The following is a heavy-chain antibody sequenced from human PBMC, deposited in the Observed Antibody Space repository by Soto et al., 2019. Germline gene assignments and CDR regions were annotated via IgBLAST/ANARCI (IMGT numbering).Heavy chain of an antibody. J-gene: IGHJ4*02. CDR1: GGAISSGGYY. V-gene: IGHV4-31*03. Sequence: QVQLQESGPGLVKPSQTLSLTCTVSGGAISSGGYYWSWIRQHPGKGLEWIGYIYDSGSTHYNPSIKSRVTIAVDTSKNPFSLTLSSVAAADTAVYYCAGDWSLDYWGKGTLVTVSS. D-gene: IGHD3-3*01. CDR3: AGDWSLDY. CDR2: IYDSGST.